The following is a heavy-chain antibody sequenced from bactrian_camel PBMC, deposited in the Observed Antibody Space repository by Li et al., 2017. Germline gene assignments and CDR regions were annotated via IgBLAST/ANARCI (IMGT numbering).Heavy chain of an antibody. Sequence: HVQLVESGGGLVQPGGSLRLSCAASEFDFSIYYMTWVRQAPGKGLEWVSSIDSDGSVTYYRDSVKGRFTISQDNEKNMLYLQMNSLKTEDTAMYYCAADHQDPSRGAYFDHCNYMGQGTQVTVS. CDR3: AADHQDPSRGAYFDHCNY. J-gene: IGHJ4*01. V-gene: IGHV3S6*01. CDR1: EFDFSIYY. CDR2: IDSDGSVT. D-gene: IGHD2*01.